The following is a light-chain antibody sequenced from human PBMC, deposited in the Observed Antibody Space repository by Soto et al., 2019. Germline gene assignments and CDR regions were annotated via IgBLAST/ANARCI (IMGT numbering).Light chain of an antibody. CDR2: RNN. CDR1: SSNIGSNY. J-gene: IGLJ1*01. Sequence: QSVLTQPPSASGTPGQRVTISCSGSSSNIGSNYVYWYQQLPGTAPKLLIYRNNQRPSGVPDRFSGSKSGTSASLAISGLRSEDEADYYCAAWDDSLSGGYVFGTWTKLTVL. CDR3: AAWDDSLSGGYV. V-gene: IGLV1-47*01.